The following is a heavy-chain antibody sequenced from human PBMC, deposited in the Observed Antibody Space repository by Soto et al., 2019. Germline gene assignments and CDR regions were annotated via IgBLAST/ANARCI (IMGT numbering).Heavy chain of an antibody. Sequence: SETLSLTCTVSGGSISSSIYYWGWIRQPPGKGLEWIGSIYYSGSTYYNPSLKSRVTISVDTSKNQFSLKLSSVTAADTAVYYCARSDIVVVPATFDPWGQGTLVTVSS. CDR2: IYYSGST. D-gene: IGHD2-2*01. CDR3: ARSDIVVVPATFDP. CDR1: GGSISSSIYY. J-gene: IGHJ5*02. V-gene: IGHV4-39*01.